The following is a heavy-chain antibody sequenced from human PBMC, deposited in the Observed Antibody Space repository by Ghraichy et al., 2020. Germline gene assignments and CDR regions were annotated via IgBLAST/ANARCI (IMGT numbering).Heavy chain of an antibody. CDR1: GASISSGGYS. J-gene: IGHJ5*02. V-gene: IGHV4-30-2*01. Sequence: SETLSLTCAVSGASISSGGYSWNWIRQPPGKGLEWIGYTYHSGSTYYNPSLKNRVTISVDKSKNQFSLKLSSVTAADTAVYYCARGGGVVIAAPLSAWGQGTLVTVSS. CDR3: ARGGGVVIAAPLSA. D-gene: IGHD2-15*01. CDR2: TYHSGST.